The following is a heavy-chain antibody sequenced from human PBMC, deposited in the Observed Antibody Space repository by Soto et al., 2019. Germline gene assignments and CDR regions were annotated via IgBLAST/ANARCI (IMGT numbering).Heavy chain of an antibody. D-gene: IGHD3-10*01. J-gene: IGHJ6*02. Sequence: VQLMESGGAVVQHGRSLRLSCAASGFNFSNFGIDWVRQAPGKGLEWVAVISYDGKTKYYVDSVKGRFTISRDNSRNTVYLQMNSLRAEYTAVYYCAKEHTHRAQYFLYGMDAWGQGTTVTVSS. CDR1: GFNFSNFG. CDR2: ISYDGKTK. V-gene: IGHV3-30*18. CDR3: AKEHTHRAQYFLYGMDA.